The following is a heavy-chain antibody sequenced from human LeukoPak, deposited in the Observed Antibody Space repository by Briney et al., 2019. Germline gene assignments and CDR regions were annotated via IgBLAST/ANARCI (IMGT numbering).Heavy chain of an antibody. D-gene: IGHD6-13*01. CDR1: GGSFSGYY. CDR3: ARYSSIWYGVEN. Sequence: SETLSLTCAVYGGSFSGYYWSWIRQPPGKGLEWIGRMYTSGGTKYNPSLKSRVTISVDTSKNQLSLNLSSVTAADTAVYYCARYSSIWYGVENWGQGTLVTVSS. V-gene: IGHV4-59*10. J-gene: IGHJ4*02. CDR2: MYTSGGT.